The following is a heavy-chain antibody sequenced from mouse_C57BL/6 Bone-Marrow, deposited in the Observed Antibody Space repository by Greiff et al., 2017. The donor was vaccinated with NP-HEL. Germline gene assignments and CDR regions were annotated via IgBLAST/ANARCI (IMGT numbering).Heavy chain of an antibody. CDR1: GYTFTSYW. CDR3: AREPCYYGPMDY. Sequence: QVQLQQPGAELVKPGASVKMSCKASGYTFTSYWITWVKQRPGQGLEWIGDIYPGSGSTNYNEKFKSKATLTVDTSSSTAYMQLSSLTSEDSAVYYCAREPCYYGPMDYWGQGTSVTVSS. J-gene: IGHJ4*01. CDR2: IYPGSGST. V-gene: IGHV1-55*01. D-gene: IGHD1-1*01.